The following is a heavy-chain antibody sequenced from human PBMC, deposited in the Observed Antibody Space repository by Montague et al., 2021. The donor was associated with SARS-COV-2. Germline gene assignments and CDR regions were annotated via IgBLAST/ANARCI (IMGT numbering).Heavy chain of an antibody. CDR1: GFTFHDYA. J-gene: IGHJ4*02. CDR2: ISWNSGSI. CDR3: AKDRGYYGSGSYSEY. Sequence: SLRLSCAASGFTFHDYALHWVRQVPGKGLEWVSGISWNSGSIGYGDSVKGRFTISRDNAKNSLYLQMNSLRAEDTALYYCAKDRGYYGSGSYSEYWGQGTLVTVSS. V-gene: IGHV3-9*01. D-gene: IGHD3-10*01.